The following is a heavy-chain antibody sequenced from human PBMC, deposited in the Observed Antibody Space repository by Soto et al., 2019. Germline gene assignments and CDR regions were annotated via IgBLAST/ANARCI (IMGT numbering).Heavy chain of an antibody. Sequence: GGSLRLSCAASGFTSSSYWMHWVRQAPGKGLVWVSRISNDGTSTNYADSVKGRFTISRDNAKNTVYLEMNSLRAEDTAVYYCAREWRTPDAPLEYYYYYYGMDFWGQGTTVTVSS. CDR1: GFTSSSYW. J-gene: IGHJ6*02. D-gene: IGHD1-1*01. CDR2: ISNDGTST. V-gene: IGHV3-74*01. CDR3: AREWRTPDAPLEYYYYYYGMDF.